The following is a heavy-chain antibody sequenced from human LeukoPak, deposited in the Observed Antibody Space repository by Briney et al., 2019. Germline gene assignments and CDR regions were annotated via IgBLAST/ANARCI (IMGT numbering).Heavy chain of an antibody. CDR3: ARRTHHYYYMDV. Sequence: ADTLSLTCTVSGGSMSSYYWSWIRQPPGKGLEWIGYIYTSGSTNYNPSLKSRVTISVDTSKNHFSLRLSSVTAADTAVYYCARRTHHYYYMDVWGKGTTVTVSS. CDR2: IYTSGST. CDR1: GGSMSSYY. J-gene: IGHJ6*03. V-gene: IGHV4-4*09.